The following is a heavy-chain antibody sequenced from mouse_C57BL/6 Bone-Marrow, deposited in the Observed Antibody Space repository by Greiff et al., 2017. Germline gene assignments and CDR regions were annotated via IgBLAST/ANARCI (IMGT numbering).Heavy chain of an antibody. J-gene: IGHJ4*01. V-gene: IGHV5-6*01. Sequence: EVQGVESGGDLVKPGGSLKLSCAASGFTFSSYGMSWVRQTPDKRLEWVATISSGGSYTYYPDSVKGRFTLSRDNAKNTLYLQMSSLKSEDTAMYYCARHSDYAMDYWGQGPPVTVAS. CDR3: ARHSDYAMDY. CDR1: GFTFSSYG. CDR2: ISSGGSYT.